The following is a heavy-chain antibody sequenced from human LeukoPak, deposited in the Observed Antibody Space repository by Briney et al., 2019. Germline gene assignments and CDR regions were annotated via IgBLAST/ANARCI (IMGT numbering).Heavy chain of an antibody. D-gene: IGHD6-19*01. V-gene: IGHV4-59*01. CDR3: ARVGIAVAGLDY. Sequence: SETLSLTCSVSGVSISTYYWSWIRQPPGKGLEWIGFIYATGTTGYNPSLRSRVTISVDMSKIQFSLNLRSVTAADTAVYYCARVGIAVAGLDYWGQGTLVTVSS. J-gene: IGHJ4*02. CDR1: GVSISTYY. CDR2: IYATGTT.